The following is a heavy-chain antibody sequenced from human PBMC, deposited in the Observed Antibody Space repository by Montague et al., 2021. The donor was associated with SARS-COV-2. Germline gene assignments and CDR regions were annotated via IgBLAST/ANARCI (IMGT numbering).Heavy chain of an antibody. J-gene: IGHJ3*02. CDR2: IYYSGNT. V-gene: IGHV4-59*01. CDR3: ASARITMIVVVDAFDI. Sequence: SETLSLTCTVSGGSISSYYWSWIRQPPGKGLEWIGYIYYSGNTNYNPSLKSRVTISVDTSKNQFSLKLSSVTAADTAVYCCASARITMIVVVDAFDIWGQGTMVTVSS. CDR1: GGSISSYY. D-gene: IGHD3-22*01.